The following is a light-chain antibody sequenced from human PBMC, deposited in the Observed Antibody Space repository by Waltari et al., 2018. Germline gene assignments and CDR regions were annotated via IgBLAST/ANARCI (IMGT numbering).Light chain of an antibody. CDR3: QTGGHGTWV. V-gene: IGLV4-69*01. CDR1: SGHSSNV. Sequence: QLVLTQSPSASASLGASVKLTCTLSSGHSSNVIAWLQQQPEKGPRYLRKVNSDGSHSKGAKLPDRFSGSSSGAEHYLTISSLQSEDEADYYCQTGGHGTWVFGGGTKLTVL. CDR2: VNSDGSH. J-gene: IGLJ3*02.